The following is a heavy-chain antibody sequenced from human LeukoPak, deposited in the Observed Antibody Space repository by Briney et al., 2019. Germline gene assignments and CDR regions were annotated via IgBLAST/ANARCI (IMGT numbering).Heavy chain of an antibody. CDR3: ARATLSDYYFNY. Sequence: ASAKVSCKASGYTFTSYYMHWVRQAPGQGLEWMGIINPSGGSTSYAQKFQGRVTMTRDTSTNTVYMELSSLRSEDTAVYFCARATLSDYYFNYWGQGTLVTVSS. J-gene: IGHJ4*02. CDR1: GYTFTSYY. V-gene: IGHV1-46*01. CDR2: INPSGGST.